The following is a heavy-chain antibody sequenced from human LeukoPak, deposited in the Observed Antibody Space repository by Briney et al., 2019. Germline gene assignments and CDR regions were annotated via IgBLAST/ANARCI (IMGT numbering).Heavy chain of an antibody. CDR3: ARGRAYRIAAAGTVSAFDP. Sequence: SETLSLTCAVYGGSFSGHYWSWIRQPPGKGLEWIGEINHSGSTNYNPSLKSRVTISVDTSKSQFSLKLSSVTAADTAVYYCARGRAYRIAAAGTVSAFDPWGQGTLVTVSS. CDR1: GGSFSGHY. J-gene: IGHJ5*02. CDR2: INHSGST. V-gene: IGHV4-34*01. D-gene: IGHD6-13*01.